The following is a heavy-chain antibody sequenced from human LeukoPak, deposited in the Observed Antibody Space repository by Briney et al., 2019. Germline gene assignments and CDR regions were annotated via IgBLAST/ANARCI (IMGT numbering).Heavy chain of an antibody. J-gene: IGHJ4*02. CDR3: AKGLRWELLLGYYFDY. V-gene: IGHV3-23*01. Sequence: GGSLRLSCAASGFTFSSYEMNWVRQAPGKGLEWVSAISGSGGSTYYADSVKGRFTISRDNSKNTLYLQMNSLRAEDTAVYYCAKGLRWELLLGYYFDYWGQGTLVTVSS. CDR1: GFTFSSYE. CDR2: ISGSGGST. D-gene: IGHD1-26*01.